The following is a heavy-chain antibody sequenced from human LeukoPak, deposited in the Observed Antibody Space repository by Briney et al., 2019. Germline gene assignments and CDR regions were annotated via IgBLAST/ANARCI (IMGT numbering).Heavy chain of an antibody. D-gene: IGHD3-10*01. CDR2: IYHSGST. V-gene: IGHV4-38-2*02. Sequence: SETLSLTCTVSGYSISSGYYWGWIRQPPGKGLEWIGSIYHSGSTYYNPSLKSRVTISVDTSKNQFSLKLSSVTAADTAVYYCARDARYYGSGSSGWFDPWGQGTLVTVSS. J-gene: IGHJ5*02. CDR3: ARDARYYGSGSSGWFDP. CDR1: GYSISSGYY.